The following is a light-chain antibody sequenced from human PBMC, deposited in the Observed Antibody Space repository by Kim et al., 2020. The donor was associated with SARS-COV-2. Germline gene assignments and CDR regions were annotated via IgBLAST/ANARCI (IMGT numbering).Light chain of an antibody. J-gene: IGLJ2*01. CDR1: SLRDYY. CDR3: SSRDSRTNYLHVF. CDR2: GNN. V-gene: IGLV3-19*01. Sequence: GQTVRITCQGYSLRDYYPSWYQQKPGQAPLRVMSGNNNRPSGIPDRFSGSSSGNTASLTITGAQAEDEADYYCSSRDSRTNYLHVFFGGGTQLTV.